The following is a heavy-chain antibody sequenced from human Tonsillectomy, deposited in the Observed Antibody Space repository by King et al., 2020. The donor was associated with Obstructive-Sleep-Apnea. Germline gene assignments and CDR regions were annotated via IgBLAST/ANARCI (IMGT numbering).Heavy chain of an antibody. CDR3: ARVGSQDYNFWSGYYYFDY. CDR1: GYSISSGYY. J-gene: IGHJ4*02. D-gene: IGHD3-3*01. CDR2: IFHSGTT. V-gene: IGHV4-38-2*02. Sequence: QLQESGPGLVKPSETLSLNCTVSGYSISSGYYWGWVRQPPGKGLEWIGTIFHSGTTYYNPSLESRDTLSGDTSKNQSSLKLTSVAAADTAVYYCARVGSQDYNFWSGYYYFDYWGQGTLVTVSS.